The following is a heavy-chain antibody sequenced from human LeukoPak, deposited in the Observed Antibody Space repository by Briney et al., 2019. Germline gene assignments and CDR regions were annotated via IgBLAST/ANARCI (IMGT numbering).Heavy chain of an antibody. V-gene: IGHV3-23*01. CDR2: ISGSGGST. D-gene: IGHD6-19*01. CDR3: AKSSGWHEASDY. CDR1: GFTFSSYA. J-gene: IGHJ4*02. Sequence: GGSLRLSCAASGFTFSSYAMSWVRQAPGKGLERVSGISGSGGSTDYADSVKGRFTTSRDNSKNTLYLQMNSLRAEDTAVYYCAKSSGWHEASDYWGQGALVTVSS.